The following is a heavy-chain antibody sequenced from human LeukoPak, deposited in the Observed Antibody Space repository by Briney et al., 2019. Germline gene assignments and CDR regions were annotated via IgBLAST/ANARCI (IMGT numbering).Heavy chain of an antibody. CDR1: GINFRSYA. CDR2: ISYDGSNK. V-gene: IGHV3-30-3*01. D-gene: IGHD3-3*01. J-gene: IGHJ4*02. Sequence: GSLRPPCAAPGINFRSYAMHRVRPAPGQGLEGVAVISYDGSNKYYADSVKGRFTISRDNSKNTLYLQMNSLRAEDTAVYYCARQLSTITIFDYWGQGTLVTVSS. CDR3: ARQLSTITIFDY.